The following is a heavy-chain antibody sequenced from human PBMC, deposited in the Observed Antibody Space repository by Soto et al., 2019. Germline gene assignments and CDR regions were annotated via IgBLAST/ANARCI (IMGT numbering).Heavy chain of an antibody. CDR1: GYSFSNYW. CDR3: ARRQGAHYDILTGYSPLYYYGMDV. CDR2: IFPADSDT. Sequence: PGESLKISCKGSGYSFSNYWIAWVRQMPGKGLEWMGIIFPADSDTKYSPSFQGQVTISADKSISTAYLQWSSLKASDTAMYYCARRQGAHYDILTGYSPLYYYGMDVWGQGTTVTVSS. J-gene: IGHJ6*02. V-gene: IGHV5-51*01. D-gene: IGHD3-9*01.